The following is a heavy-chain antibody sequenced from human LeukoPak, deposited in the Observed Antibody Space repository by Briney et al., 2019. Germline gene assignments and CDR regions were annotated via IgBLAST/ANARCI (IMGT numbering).Heavy chain of an antibody. CDR3: ARDGGMTTVTPDH. CDR2: ISSSSSYI. J-gene: IGHJ4*02. V-gene: IGHV3-21*01. D-gene: IGHD4-17*01. Sequence: GGSLRLSCAASGFTFSSYSMNWVRQAPGKGLEWVSSISSSSSYIYYADSVKGRFTISRDNAKNSLYLQMNSLRAEDTAVYYCARDGGMTTVTPDHWGQGTLVTVSS. CDR1: GFTFSSYS.